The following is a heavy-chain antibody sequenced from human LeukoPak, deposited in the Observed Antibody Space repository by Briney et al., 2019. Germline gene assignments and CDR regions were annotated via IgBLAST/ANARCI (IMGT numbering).Heavy chain of an antibody. CDR1: GGSISSGGYS. CDR2: IYHSGSN. Sequence: SQTLSLTCAVSGGSISSGGYSWIWLRQPPGKGLEWIGYIYHSGSNYYNPSLKSRVTISVDRSKNQFSLKLSSVTAADTAVYYCAGQPDYDILPGYSDWGQGTLVTVSS. D-gene: IGHD3-9*01. CDR3: AGQPDYDILPGYSD. V-gene: IGHV4-30-2*01. J-gene: IGHJ4*02.